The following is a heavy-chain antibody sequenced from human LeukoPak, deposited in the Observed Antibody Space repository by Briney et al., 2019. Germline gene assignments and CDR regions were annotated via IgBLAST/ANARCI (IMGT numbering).Heavy chain of an antibody. CDR1: GFALSTSA. J-gene: IGHJ4*02. CDR3: AKDRSITPGY. V-gene: IGHV3-23*01. CDR2: ISAGGGST. Sequence: GGSLRLSCVASGFALSTSAMRWVRQAPGKGLEWVSTISAGGGSTYYAYPVGGRFTISRDNPKNTLFLQMNSVRAEDTAVYYCAKDRSITPGYWGQGTLVTVSS. D-gene: IGHD3-10*01.